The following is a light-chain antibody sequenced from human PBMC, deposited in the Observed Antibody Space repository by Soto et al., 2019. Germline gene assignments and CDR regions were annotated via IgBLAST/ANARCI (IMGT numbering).Light chain of an antibody. CDR1: QSISSW. CDR2: DAS. V-gene: IGKV1-5*01. Sequence: DVQVTQSPSTLSASVGDRVTITCRASQSISSWLAWYQQKPGKAPKVLIYDASSLEYGVPSRFSGSGSGTEFTLTIRSLQPDDFATYYCQQYNSYSRTFGQGTKVDIK. J-gene: IGKJ1*01. CDR3: QQYNSYSRT.